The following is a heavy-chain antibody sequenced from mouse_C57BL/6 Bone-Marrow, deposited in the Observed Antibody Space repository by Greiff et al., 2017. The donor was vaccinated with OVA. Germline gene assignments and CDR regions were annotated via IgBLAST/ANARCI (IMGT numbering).Heavy chain of an antibody. CDR3: TGQMIYYDYDDY. D-gene: IGHD2-4*01. CDR1: GFTFSNYW. J-gene: IGHJ2*01. V-gene: IGHV6-3*01. CDR2: IRLKSDNYAT. Sequence: EVKVEESGGGLVQPGGSMKLSCVASGFTFSNYWMNWVRQSPEKGLEWVAQIRLKSDNYATHYAESVKGRFTISRDDSKSSVYLQMNNLRAEDTRIYYCTGQMIYYDYDDYWGQGTTLTVSA.